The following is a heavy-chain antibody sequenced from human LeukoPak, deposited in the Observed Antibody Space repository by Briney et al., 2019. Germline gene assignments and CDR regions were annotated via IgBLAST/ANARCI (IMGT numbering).Heavy chain of an antibody. CDR2: IIPIFGTA. V-gene: IGHV1-69*13. CDR1: GYTFTGHY. Sequence: SVKVSCKASGYTFTGHYIHWVRQAPGQGLEWMGGIIPIFGTANYAQKFQGRVTITADESTSTAYMELSSLRSEDTAVYYCARNIVVVVAAPGGWFDPWGQGTLVTVSS. J-gene: IGHJ5*02. D-gene: IGHD2-15*01. CDR3: ARNIVVVVAAPGGWFDP.